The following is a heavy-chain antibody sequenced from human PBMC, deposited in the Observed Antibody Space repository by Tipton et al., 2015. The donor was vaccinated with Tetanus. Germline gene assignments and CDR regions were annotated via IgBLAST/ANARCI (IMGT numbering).Heavy chain of an antibody. V-gene: IGHV1-18*01. CDR1: GYTFTSYG. Sequence: QVQLVQSGAEVKKPGASVKVSCKASGYTFTSYGISWVRQAPGQGLEWMGWISAYNGNTNYAQKLQGRVTMTTDTSTSTAYMEPRSLRSDDTAVYYCARTLRSYYYYYGMDVWGQGTTVTVSS. CDR2: ISAYNGNT. D-gene: IGHD2-15*01. CDR3: ARTLRSYYYYYGMDV. J-gene: IGHJ6*02.